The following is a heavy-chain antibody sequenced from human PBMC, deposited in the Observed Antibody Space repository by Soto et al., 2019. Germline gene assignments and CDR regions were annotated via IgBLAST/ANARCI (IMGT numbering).Heavy chain of an antibody. CDR1: GGSFSGYY. CDR3: ARRPPRGIVFGDYTGLDI. J-gene: IGHJ2*01. CDR2: IIHSGRD. Sequence: QVHLQQWGAGLLKPSETLSLTCAVDGGSFSGYYWTWIRQFPGKGLGWIGEIIHSGRDNYNPSLIGRVSLSIDPSTKQFSLILTSVTASDTALYYCARRPPRGIVFGDYTGLDIWGRGNLVTVSS. D-gene: IGHD4-17*01. V-gene: IGHV4-34*12.